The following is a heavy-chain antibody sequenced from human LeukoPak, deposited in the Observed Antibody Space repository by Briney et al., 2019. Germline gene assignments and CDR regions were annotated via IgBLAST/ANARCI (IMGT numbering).Heavy chain of an antibody. V-gene: IGHV3-30*18. J-gene: IGHJ4*02. D-gene: IGHD4-17*01. Sequence: PGGSLRFSCAASGFTFSTYWMHWVRQAPGKGLEWGALISYDGSTVYYADSVKGRFTISRDNSKNTLFLQMNSLRAEDTAVYYCAKGYPPMTTATLPFDYWGQGTLVTVSS. CDR3: AKGYPPMTTATLPFDY. CDR2: ISYDGSTV. CDR1: GFTFSTYW.